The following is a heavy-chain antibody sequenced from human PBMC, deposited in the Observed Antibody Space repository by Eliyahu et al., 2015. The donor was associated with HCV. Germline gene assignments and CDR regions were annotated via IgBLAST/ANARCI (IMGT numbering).Heavy chain of an antibody. Sequence: QVQMVESGGGVVQPGGSLRLSCATSGFXFSYYXMHWVRQAPGKGLGWVAFVRSDGSDKHYGDSVEGRFTISRDDSKNTLYLQMNSLSAEDTALYYCAKSAGQGRGALLDPWGQGTRVTVSS. D-gene: IGHD3-10*01. CDR1: GFXFSYYX. V-gene: IGHV3-30*02. CDR3: AKSAGQGRGALLDP. CDR2: VRSDGSDK. J-gene: IGHJ5*02.